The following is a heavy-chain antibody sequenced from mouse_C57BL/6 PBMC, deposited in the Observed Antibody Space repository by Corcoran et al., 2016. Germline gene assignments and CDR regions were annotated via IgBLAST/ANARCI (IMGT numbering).Heavy chain of an antibody. Sequence: EVQLQQSGPELVKPGASVKIPCKASGYTFTDYNMDWVKQSHGKSLEWIGDINPNNGGTIYNQKFKGKATLTVDKSSSTAYMELRSLTSEDTAVYYCAKDSNYGYWYFDVWGTGTTVTVSS. V-gene: IGHV1-18*01. CDR2: INPNNGGT. D-gene: IGHD2-5*01. CDR1: GYTFTDYN. J-gene: IGHJ1*03. CDR3: AKDSNYGYWYFDV.